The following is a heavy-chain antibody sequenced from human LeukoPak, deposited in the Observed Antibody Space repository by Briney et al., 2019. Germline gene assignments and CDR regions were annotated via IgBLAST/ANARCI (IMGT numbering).Heavy chain of an antibody. D-gene: IGHD6-13*01. J-gene: IGHJ6*02. V-gene: IGHV1-8*01. CDR2: MNPNSGNT. Sequence: ASVKVSCKASGYTFTSYDINWVRQATGQGLEWMGWMNPNSGNTGYAQEFQGRVTMTRNTSISTAYMELSSLRSEDTAVYYCARERSIAAAYYYYYYGMDVWGQGTTVTVSS. CDR3: ARERSIAAAYYYYYYGMDV. CDR1: GYTFTSYD.